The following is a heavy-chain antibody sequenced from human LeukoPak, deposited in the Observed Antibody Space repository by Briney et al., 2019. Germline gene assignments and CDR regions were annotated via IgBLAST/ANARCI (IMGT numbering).Heavy chain of an antibody. CDR2: ISAYNGNT. CDR1: GYTFTSYG. Sequence: ASVKVSCKASGYTFTSYGISWVRQAPGQGLEWMGWISAYNGNTNYAQKLQGRVTMTTDTSTSTAYMELRSLRSDDTAVYYCARGDYYDSSGYYPNDYWGQGTLVTVSS. CDR3: ARGDYYDSSGYYPNDY. J-gene: IGHJ4*02. D-gene: IGHD3-22*01. V-gene: IGHV1-18*01.